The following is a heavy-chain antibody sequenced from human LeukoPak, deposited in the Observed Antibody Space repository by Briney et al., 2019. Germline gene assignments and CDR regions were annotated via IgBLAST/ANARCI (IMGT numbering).Heavy chain of an antibody. V-gene: IGHV4-59*05. CDR2: IYYSGST. Sequence: SETLSLTCTVSGGSISSYYWSWIRQPPGKGLEWIGSIYYSGSTYYNPSLKSRVTISVDTSKNQFSLKLSSVTAADTAVYYCARHEGFWSGYYSTDYFDYWGQGTLVTVSS. D-gene: IGHD3-3*01. CDR1: GGSISSYY. CDR3: ARHEGFWSGYYSTDYFDY. J-gene: IGHJ4*02.